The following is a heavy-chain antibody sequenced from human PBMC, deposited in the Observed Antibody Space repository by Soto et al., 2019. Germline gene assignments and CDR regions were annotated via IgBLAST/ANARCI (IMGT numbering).Heavy chain of an antibody. Sequence: GWSLRLSCAAFGFKISSSSMNWVRQAPGRGLEWVAYISDSGSNTLYADSVKGRFTVSRDTAKNSLYLQMSGLRDEDRAVYYCAREPPEAPPDYWGQGTLVTVSS. J-gene: IGHJ4*02. V-gene: IGHV3-48*02. CDR3: AREPPEAPPDY. CDR1: GFKISSSS. CDR2: ISDSGSNT.